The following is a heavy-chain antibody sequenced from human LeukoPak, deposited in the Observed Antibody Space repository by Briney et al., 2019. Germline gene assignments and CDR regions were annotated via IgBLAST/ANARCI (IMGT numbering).Heavy chain of an antibody. D-gene: IGHD6-13*01. V-gene: IGHV4-38-2*02. CDR1: DYSISSGYY. J-gene: IGHJ4*02. CDR3: ARWGSWSAFDY. Sequence: SETLSLTCTVSDYSISSGYYWGWIRQPPGKGLEWIGSIYHSGSTYYSPSLKSRVTISVDKSKNQFSLKLSSVTAADTAVYYCARWGSWSAFDYWGQGTLDTVSS. CDR2: IYHSGST.